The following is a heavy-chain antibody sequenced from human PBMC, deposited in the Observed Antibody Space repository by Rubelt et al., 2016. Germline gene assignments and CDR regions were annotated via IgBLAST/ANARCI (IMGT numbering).Heavy chain of an antibody. J-gene: IGHJ6*02. D-gene: IGHD6-13*01. V-gene: IGHV4-34*01. Sequence: QVQLQQWGAGLLKPSETLSLTCAVYGGSFSGYYWSWIRQPPGKGLEWIGEINHSGSTNYNPSLKSRVTISVYTPKNQFALKLSSVTAAGTAVYYCARGRRGSSSWLGRDYYGMDVWGQGTTVTVSS. CDR3: ARGRRGSSSWLGRDYYGMDV. CDR1: GGSFSGYY. CDR2: INHSGST.